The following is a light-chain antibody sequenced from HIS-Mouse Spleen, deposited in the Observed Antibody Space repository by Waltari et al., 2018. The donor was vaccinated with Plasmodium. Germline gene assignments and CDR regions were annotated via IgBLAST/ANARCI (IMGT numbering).Light chain of an antibody. CDR3: CSYAGSYTLV. V-gene: IGLV2-11*01. Sequence: QSALTQPRSVSGSPGQSVTISCTGTSSDVGGYNYVSWYQQHPGKAPKHMIYDVRKRPSGFPDRFAVSKSGNTASLTISGLQAEDEADYYCCSYAGSYTLVFGGGTKLTVL. J-gene: IGLJ2*01. CDR2: DVR. CDR1: SSDVGGYNY.